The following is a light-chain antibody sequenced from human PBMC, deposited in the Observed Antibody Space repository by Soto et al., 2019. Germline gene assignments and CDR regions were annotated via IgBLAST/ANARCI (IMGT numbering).Light chain of an antibody. J-gene: IGKJ5*01. CDR3: HQRSIWPPIT. CDR1: QSISSS. V-gene: IGKV3-11*01. Sequence: EIVLTQSPATLSLSPGERATLSCRASQSISSSLAWYQQKPGQAPRLLIYAASNRATGIPARFSGSGSGTDFTLTISSLEPEDFAVYYCHQRSIWPPITFGPGTRLEIK. CDR2: AAS.